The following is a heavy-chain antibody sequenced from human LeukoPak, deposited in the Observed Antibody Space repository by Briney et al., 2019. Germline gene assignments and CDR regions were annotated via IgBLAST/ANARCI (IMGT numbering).Heavy chain of an antibody. V-gene: IGHV4-61*02. CDR2: IYTSGST. CDR1: GGSISSGSYY. J-gene: IGHJ4*02. CDR3: AGHGSGWYSFDY. D-gene: IGHD6-19*01. Sequence: PSETLSLTCTVSGGSISSGSYYWSWIRQPAGNGLEWIGRIYTSGSTNHNHSLKGRVTISVDTSKNPFSLKLSSVSAADTAVYYCAGHGSGWYSFDYWGQGTLVTVSS.